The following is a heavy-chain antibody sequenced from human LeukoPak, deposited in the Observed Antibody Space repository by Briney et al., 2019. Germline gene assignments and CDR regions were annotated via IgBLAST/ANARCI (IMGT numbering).Heavy chain of an antibody. Sequence: PGGSLGLSCAASGFTFSSYAMSWVRQAPGKGLEWVSAISGSGGSAYYADSVKGRFTISRDNSKNTLYLQMNSLRAEDTAVYYCARYYYDSSGYDAFDIWGQGTMVTVSS. CDR2: ISGSGGSA. CDR3: ARYYYDSSGYDAFDI. CDR1: GFTFSSYA. J-gene: IGHJ3*02. D-gene: IGHD3-22*01. V-gene: IGHV3-23*01.